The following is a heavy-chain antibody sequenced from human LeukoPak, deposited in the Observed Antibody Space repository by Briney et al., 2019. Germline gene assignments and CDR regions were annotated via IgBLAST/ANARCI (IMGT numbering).Heavy chain of an antibody. V-gene: IGHV3-53*01. CDR1: GLTFSSHW. D-gene: IGHD3-10*01. CDR3: AARKVRGVWFYLDY. J-gene: IGHJ4*02. Sequence: GGSLRLSCAASGLTFSSHWMHWVRQAPGKGLEWVSTIYDDNTYYADSVKGRFAISTDNSKNTLYLQMNSLRVEDTAVYFCAARKVRGVWFYLDYWGQGTLVTVSS. CDR2: IYDDNT.